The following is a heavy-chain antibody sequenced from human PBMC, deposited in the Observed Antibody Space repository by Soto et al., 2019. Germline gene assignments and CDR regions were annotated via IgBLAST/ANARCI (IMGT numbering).Heavy chain of an antibody. CDR1: GFAFREYA. CDR2: ISVSGTNT. D-gene: IGHD3-10*01. J-gene: IGHJ4*02. Sequence: GGSLRLSCAASGFAFREYAMIWVRQAPGKGLEWVSTISVSGTNTYYGDSVKGRFAVSRDNSKNKLYLQMSSLGAEDTALYYCARLGGSGTDNWGQGTLVTVSS. V-gene: IGHV3-23*01. CDR3: ARLGGSGTDN.